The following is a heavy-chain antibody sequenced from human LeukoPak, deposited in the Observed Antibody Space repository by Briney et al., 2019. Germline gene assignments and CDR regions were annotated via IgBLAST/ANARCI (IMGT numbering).Heavy chain of an antibody. Sequence: SETLSLTCTVSGGSISSSSYYWGWIRQPPGKGLEWIGSIYYSGSTYYNPSLKSRVTISVDTSKNQFSLKLSSVTAADTAVYYCARSKGGSYSPNFDYWGQGTLVTVSS. CDR2: IYYSGST. CDR1: GGSISSSSYY. J-gene: IGHJ4*02. V-gene: IGHV4-39*01. D-gene: IGHD1-26*01. CDR3: ARSKGGSYSPNFDY.